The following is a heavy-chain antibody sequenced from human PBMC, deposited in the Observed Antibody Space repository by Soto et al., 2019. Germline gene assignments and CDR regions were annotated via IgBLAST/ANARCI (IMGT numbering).Heavy chain of an antibody. Sequence: QVQLVESGGGVVQPGRSLRLSCAASGFTFSSYAMYWVRQAPGKGLEWVAVISYDGSNKYYADSVTGRFTISRDNSKNTLYLQMNSLRAEDTAVYYCARAGCDGGRCYTLVGLRYGMDVWGQGTTVTVSS. CDR2: ISYDGSNK. D-gene: IGHD2-15*01. J-gene: IGHJ6*02. CDR3: ARAGCDGGRCYTLVGLRYGMDV. V-gene: IGHV3-30-3*01. CDR1: GFTFSSYA.